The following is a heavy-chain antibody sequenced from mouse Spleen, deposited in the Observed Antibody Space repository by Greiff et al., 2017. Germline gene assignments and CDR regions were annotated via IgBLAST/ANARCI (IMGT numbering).Heavy chain of an antibody. CDR2: ICPGDGDT. J-gene: IGHJ4*01. Sequence: QVQLKQSGPELVKPGASVTISCTASGYAFSSSWMNWVNQRPGKGLEWLGRICPGDGDTNYTGMFTGKATLTADKSSSAAYMKLSSLTSEDSAVYYCAGDYYGFYAMDYWGQGTSVTVSS. CDR1: GYAFSSSW. D-gene: IGHD1-1*01. CDR3: AGDYYGFYAMDY. V-gene: IGHV1-82*01.